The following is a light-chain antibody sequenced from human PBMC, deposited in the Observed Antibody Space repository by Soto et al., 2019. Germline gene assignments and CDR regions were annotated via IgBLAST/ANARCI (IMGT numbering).Light chain of an antibody. CDR1: QDVSSK. Sequence: EMVVTQSPATLSVSPGERVTLSCRTSQDVSSKLAWYQQKPGQPPSLLIYDASTRATGNPARFSGSGSGTEFTLAVSSRKSENSALYFCQQYIRWPLTFGGGSKVEIK. J-gene: IGKJ4*01. V-gene: IGKV3D-15*01. CDR2: DAS. CDR3: QQYIRWPLT.